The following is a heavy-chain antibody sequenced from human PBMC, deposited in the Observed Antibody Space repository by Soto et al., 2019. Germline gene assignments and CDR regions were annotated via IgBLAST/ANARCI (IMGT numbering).Heavy chain of an antibody. CDR2: ISYDGSNK. CDR1: GFTFSSYG. J-gene: IGHJ6*02. D-gene: IGHD3-22*01. Sequence: PGGSLRLSCAASGFTFSSYGMHWVRQAPGKGLEWVAVISYDGSNKYYADSVKGRFTISRDNSKNTLYLQMNSLRAEDTAVYYCAKDQYYDSSGYYYYGMDVWGQGTTVTVSS. CDR3: AKDQYYDSSGYYYYGMDV. V-gene: IGHV3-30*18.